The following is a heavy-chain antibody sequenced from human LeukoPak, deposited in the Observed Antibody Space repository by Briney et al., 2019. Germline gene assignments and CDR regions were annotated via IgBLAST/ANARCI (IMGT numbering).Heavy chain of an antibody. CDR3: ARNIVVVPAARGAFDI. Sequence: ASVKVSCKASGYTFTGYYMHWVRQASGQGLEWMGWINPNSGGTNYAQKFQGRVTMTRDTSISTAYMELSRLRSDDTAVYYCARNIVVVPAARGAFDIWGQGTMVTVSS. CDR2: INPNSGGT. V-gene: IGHV1-2*02. D-gene: IGHD2-2*01. J-gene: IGHJ3*02. CDR1: GYTFTGYY.